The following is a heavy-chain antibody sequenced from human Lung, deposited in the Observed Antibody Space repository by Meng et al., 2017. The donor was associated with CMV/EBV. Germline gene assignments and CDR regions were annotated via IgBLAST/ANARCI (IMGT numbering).Heavy chain of an antibody. V-gene: IGHV1-2*02. Sequence: ASXXVSXKASGYTFTGYYMHWVRQAPGQGLEWMGWINPNSGGTNYAQKFQGRVTMTRDTSISTAYMELSRLRSDDTDVYYCARVFGVVVPLEGCMDVWGQGTTVTVSS. D-gene: IGHD2-2*01. CDR3: ARVFGVVVPLEGCMDV. CDR1: GYTFTGYY. CDR2: INPNSGGT. J-gene: IGHJ6*02.